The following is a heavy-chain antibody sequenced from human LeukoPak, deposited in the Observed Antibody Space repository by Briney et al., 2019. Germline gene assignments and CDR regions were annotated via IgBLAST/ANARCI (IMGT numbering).Heavy chain of an antibody. Sequence: ASVKVSCKASGYTFTGYYMHWVRQAPAQGPEWMGWINPNSGGTNYAQKFQGRVTMTRDTSISTAYMELSRLRSDDTAVYYCARNFAPVVPWFDPWGQGTLVTVSS. J-gene: IGHJ5*02. V-gene: IGHV1-2*02. CDR1: GYTFTGYY. CDR3: ARNFAPVVPWFDP. CDR2: INPNSGGT. D-gene: IGHD4-23*01.